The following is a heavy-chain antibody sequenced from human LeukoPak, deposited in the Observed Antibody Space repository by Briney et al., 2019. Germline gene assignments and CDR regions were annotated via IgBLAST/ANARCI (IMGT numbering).Heavy chain of an antibody. J-gene: IGHJ4*02. CDR1: GCTFSSYA. Sequence: PGGSLRLSCAASGCTFSSYAMSWVRQAPGKGLEWVSAISGSGGSTYYADSVKGRFTISRDNSKNTLYLQMNSLRAEDTAVYYCAKSRPPIGATRNYFDYWGQGTLVTVSS. CDR3: AKSRPPIGATRNYFDY. CDR2: ISGSGGST. V-gene: IGHV3-23*01. D-gene: IGHD1-26*01.